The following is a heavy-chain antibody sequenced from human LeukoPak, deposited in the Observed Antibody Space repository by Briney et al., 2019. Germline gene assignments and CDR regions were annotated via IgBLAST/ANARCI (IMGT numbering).Heavy chain of an antibody. Sequence: GGSLRLSCAASGFTFSSYSMSWVRQAPGKGLEWVSSISSSSSYIYYADSVKGRFTISRDNAKNSLYLQMNSLRAEDTAVYYCASKAKDYYGMDVWGQGTTVSVSS. CDR3: ASKAKDYYGMDV. CDR1: GFTFSSYS. CDR2: ISSSSSYI. V-gene: IGHV3-21*01. J-gene: IGHJ6*02.